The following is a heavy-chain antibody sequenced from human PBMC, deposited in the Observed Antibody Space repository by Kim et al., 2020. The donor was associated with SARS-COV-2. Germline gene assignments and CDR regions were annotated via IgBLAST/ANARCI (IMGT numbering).Heavy chain of an antibody. V-gene: IGHV4-39*01. J-gene: IGHJ4*02. Sequence: SETLSLTCTVSGGSISSSSYYWGWIRQPPGKGLEWIGSIYYSGSTYYNPSLKSRVTISVDTSKNQFSLKLSSVTAADTVVYYCARHGGYSYIDYWGQGTLFTVSS. CDR2: IYYSGST. CDR3: ARHGGYSYIDY. CDR1: GGSISSSSYY. D-gene: IGHD5-18*01.